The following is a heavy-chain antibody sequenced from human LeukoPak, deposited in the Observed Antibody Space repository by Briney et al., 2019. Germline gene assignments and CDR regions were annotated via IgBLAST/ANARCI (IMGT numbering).Heavy chain of an antibody. CDR2: IKQDGSEK. CDR3: ARGSGWLFDY. Sequence: PGGSLRLSCAASGFTFSSHWMSWVRQAPGKRLEWVANIKQDGSEKYYVDSVKGRFTISRDNAKNSLYLQMNSLRAEDTAVYYCARGSGWLFDYWGQGTLVTVSS. V-gene: IGHV3-7*01. D-gene: IGHD6-19*01. CDR1: GFTFSSHW. J-gene: IGHJ4*02.